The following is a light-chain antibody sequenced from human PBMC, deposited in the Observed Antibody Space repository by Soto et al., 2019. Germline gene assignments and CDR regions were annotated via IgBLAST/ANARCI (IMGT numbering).Light chain of an antibody. CDR3: CSFAGSGTGV. CDR2: EVN. CDR1: SGDIGTYNL. Sequence: QSALTQPASVSGSPGQSIAISCTGTSGDIGTYNLVSWYQQHPGKAPKLMISEVNKRPSGVSDRFSGSKSGDTASLTISGPRTEDEADYYCCSFAGSGTGVFGTGTKVTVL. J-gene: IGLJ1*01. V-gene: IGLV2-23*02.